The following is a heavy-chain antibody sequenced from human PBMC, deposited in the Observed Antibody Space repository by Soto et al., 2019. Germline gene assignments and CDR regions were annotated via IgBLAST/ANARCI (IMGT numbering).Heavy chain of an antibody. CDR1: VFTFTSYS. V-gene: IGHV3-21*06. CDR3: ARESEDLTSNFDY. CDR2: ISSTTNYI. J-gene: IGHJ4*02. Sequence: PWWSLRLSCSASVFTFTSYSMNWVRQAPGKGLEWVSSISSTTNYIYYGDSMKGRFTISRDNAKNSLYLEMNSLRAEDTAVYYCARESEDLTSNFDYWGQGTLVTVS.